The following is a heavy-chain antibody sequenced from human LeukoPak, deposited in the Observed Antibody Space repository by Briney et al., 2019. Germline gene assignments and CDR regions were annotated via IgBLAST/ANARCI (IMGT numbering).Heavy chain of an antibody. J-gene: IGHJ3*02. CDR3: AREDPWELDAFDI. V-gene: IGHV3-21*01. Sequence: GGSLRLSCAASGFTFSSYSMNWVRQAPGKGLEWVSSISSSSSYIYYADSVKGRFTISRDNAKNSLYLQMNSLRAEDTAVYYCAREDPWELDAFDIWGQGTMVTVSS. CDR1: GFTFSSYS. CDR2: ISSSSSYI. D-gene: IGHD1-26*01.